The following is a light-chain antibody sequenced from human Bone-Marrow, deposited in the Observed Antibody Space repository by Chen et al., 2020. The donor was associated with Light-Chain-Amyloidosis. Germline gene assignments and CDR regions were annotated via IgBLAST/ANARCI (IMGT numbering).Light chain of an antibody. J-gene: IGKJ1*01. V-gene: IGKV4-1*01. CDR2: GAS. Sequence: IVMTQTPDSLAVSLGERRTINCTSSQSILYSPRKRDYLAWYQHKPGQPPKLLIYGASIRESGVPDRFSGSGSGTDFTLTISSLQAEDVAVYFCQQYYRAQTFGQGTKVEIK. CDR1: QSILYSPRKRDY. CDR3: QQYYRAQT.